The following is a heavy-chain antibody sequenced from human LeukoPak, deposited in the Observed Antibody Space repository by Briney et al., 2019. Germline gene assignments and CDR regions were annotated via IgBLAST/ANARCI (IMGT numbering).Heavy chain of an antibody. Sequence: GGSLRLSCAASGFTFRSYGMHWVRQAPGKGLEWVAFIRYDGNNKYYADSVKGRFTISRDNAKNSLYLQMNSLRAEDTAVYYCARGSYYYYYMDVWGKGTTVTISS. CDR3: ARGSYYYYYMDV. J-gene: IGHJ6*03. V-gene: IGHV3-30*02. CDR2: IRYDGNNK. CDR1: GFTFRSYG.